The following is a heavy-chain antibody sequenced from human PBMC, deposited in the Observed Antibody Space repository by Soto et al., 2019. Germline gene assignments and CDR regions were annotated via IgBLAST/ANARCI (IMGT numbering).Heavy chain of an antibody. J-gene: IGHJ4*02. CDR1: GGSISNAAYS. CDR2: IYPSWMP. D-gene: IGHD5-18*01. Sequence: QLQLQESGSGLVKPSHTLSLTCTVSGGSISNAAYSWSWIRQPPGKGLEWIGYIYPSWMPFYNPSLMSRVTISIDRSNDQFSLNLKSVTAADTAVYYCARERGGYGLFDSWGQGTLVTVSS. V-gene: IGHV4-30-2*01. CDR3: ARERGGYGLFDS.